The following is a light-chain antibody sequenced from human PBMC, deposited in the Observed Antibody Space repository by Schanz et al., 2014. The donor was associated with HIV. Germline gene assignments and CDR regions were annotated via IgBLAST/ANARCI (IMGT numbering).Light chain of an antibody. CDR2: TNN. V-gene: IGLV1-40*01. Sequence: QSVLTQPPSVSGAPGQRVTIPCSGTSSNVGAGFDVHWYQRLPGKAPTLLIYTNNNRPSGVPDRYSGSRSGTSASLAITGLQAEDEADYYCQSYDSSLSGSVFGGGTKLTVL. CDR3: QSYDSSLSGSV. CDR1: SSNVGAGFD. J-gene: IGLJ3*02.